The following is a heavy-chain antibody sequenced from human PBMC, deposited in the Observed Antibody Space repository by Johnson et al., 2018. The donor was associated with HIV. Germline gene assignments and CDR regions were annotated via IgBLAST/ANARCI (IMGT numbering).Heavy chain of an antibody. CDR2: IWYDGSNK. CDR1: EFTFSTYG. Sequence: QVQLVESGGGVVQPGRSLRLSCAASEFTFSTYGMHWVRQAPGKGLEWVAVIWYDGSNKYYADSVKGRFTISRDNSKKTLYLRMNSLRAEDTAVYSCARGNEGTNAFDIWGQGTMVTVSS. J-gene: IGHJ3*02. CDR3: ARGNEGTNAFDI. V-gene: IGHV3-33*08. D-gene: IGHD1-1*01.